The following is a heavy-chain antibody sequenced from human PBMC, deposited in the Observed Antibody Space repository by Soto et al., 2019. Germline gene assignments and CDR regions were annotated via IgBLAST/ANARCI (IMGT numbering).Heavy chain of an antibody. Sequence: ASVKVSCKASGYTFTSYYMHWVRQAPGKGLEWMGIINTSGSSTSYAQKFQGRVTMTRDTSTSTVYMELSSLRSEDTAVYYCARARGYDYVWGSYRPTGFDPWGQGTLVTVSS. J-gene: IGHJ5*02. CDR3: ARARGYDYVWGSYRPTGFDP. D-gene: IGHD3-16*02. V-gene: IGHV1-46*03. CDR2: INTSGSST. CDR1: GYTFTSYY.